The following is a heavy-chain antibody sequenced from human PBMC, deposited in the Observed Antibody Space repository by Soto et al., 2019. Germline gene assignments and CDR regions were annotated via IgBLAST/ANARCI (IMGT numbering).Heavy chain of an antibody. D-gene: IGHD2-2*01. CDR1: GGTFSRYS. CDR3: AREDRDRETGLVPAAIDGMDV. CDR2: IIPIFGIA. J-gene: IGHJ6*02. V-gene: IGHV1-69*08. Sequence: QVQLVQSGAEVKKPGSSVKVSCKASGGTFSRYSITWVRQAPGHGLEWIGRIIPIFGIASYAQKFQGRVTINEDESTSTAYMGLGSLRSDDTAVYYCAREDRDRETGLVPAAIDGMDVWGQGTTVTVSS.